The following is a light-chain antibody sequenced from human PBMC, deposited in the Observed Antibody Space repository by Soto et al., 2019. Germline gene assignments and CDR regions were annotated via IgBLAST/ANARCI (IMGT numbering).Light chain of an antibody. CDR2: AAS. CDR1: QGISSY. J-gene: IGKJ5*01. CDR3: QQLNTYPIT. Sequence: DIQLTQSPSCLSASVGDRVTITCRASQGISSYLAWYQQKPGKAPKLLIYAASTLQRCVPSRFSGSGSGTEFTLTICSLQPEDFATYYCQQLNTYPITFGQGTRLEIK. V-gene: IGKV1-9*01.